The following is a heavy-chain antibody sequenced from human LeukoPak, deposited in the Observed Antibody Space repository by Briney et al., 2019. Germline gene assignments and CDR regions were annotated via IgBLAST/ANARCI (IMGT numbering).Heavy chain of an antibody. CDR2: IYHSGST. V-gene: IGHV4-30-2*01. J-gene: IGHJ5*02. CDR1: GGSISSGGYS. D-gene: IGHD3-22*01. CDR3: ARPTYYYDSSGYYYEPSWFDP. Sequence: SETLSLTCAVSGGSISSGGYSWSWLRQPPGKGLEWIGYIYHSGSTYYNPSLKSRVTISVDRSKNQFALKLSSVSAADTTVYYWARPTYYYDSSGYYYEPSWFDPWGQGTLVTVSS.